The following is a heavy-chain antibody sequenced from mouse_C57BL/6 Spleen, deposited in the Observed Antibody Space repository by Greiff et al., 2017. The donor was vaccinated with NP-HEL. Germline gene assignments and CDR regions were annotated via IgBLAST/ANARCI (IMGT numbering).Heavy chain of an antibody. CDR1: GFNIKDDY. V-gene: IGHV14-4*01. CDR3: TITGWPHWYFDV. J-gene: IGHJ1*03. CDR2: IDPENGDT. Sequence: EVQLQQSGAELVRPGASVKLSCTASGFNIKDDYMHWVKQRPEQGLEWIGWIDPENGDTEYASKFQGKATITADTSSNTAYLQLSSLTSEDTAVYYCTITGWPHWYFDVWGTGTTVTVSS. D-gene: IGHD1-1*02.